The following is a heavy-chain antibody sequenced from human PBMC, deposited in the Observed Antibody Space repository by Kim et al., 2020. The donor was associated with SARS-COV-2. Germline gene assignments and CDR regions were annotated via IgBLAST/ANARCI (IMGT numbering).Heavy chain of an antibody. J-gene: IGHJ4*02. D-gene: IGHD4-17*01. Sequence: ANSMKVRYTITRAKSKNTLYLQMTSMRAEDTAVYYCARVRHDYDDYVFDYGGQGTLVTVSS. V-gene: IGHV3-53*01. CDR3: ARVRHDYDDYVFDY.